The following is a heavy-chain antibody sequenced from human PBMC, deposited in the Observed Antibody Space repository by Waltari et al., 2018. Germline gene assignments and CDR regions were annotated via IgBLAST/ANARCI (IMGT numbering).Heavy chain of an antibody. J-gene: IGHJ4*02. D-gene: IGHD3-10*01. CDR3: AKDVYGSGSYSY. CDR1: GFTFSSYA. CDR2: ISGSGGST. V-gene: IGHV3-23*01. Sequence: EVQLLESGGGLVQPGGPLRLSCAASGFTFSSYAMRWVRQAPGKGLEWVSAISGSGGSTYYADSVKGRFTISRDNSKNTLYLQMNSLRAEDTAVYYCAKDVYGSGSYSYWGQGTLVTVSS.